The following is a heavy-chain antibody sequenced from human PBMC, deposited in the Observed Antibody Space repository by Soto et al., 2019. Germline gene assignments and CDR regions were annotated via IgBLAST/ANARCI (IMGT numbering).Heavy chain of an antibody. CDR3: AREGRHFDY. CDR2: TNPIFGTP. J-gene: IGHJ4*02. CDR1: GGTFSSYA. V-gene: IGHV1-69*06. Sequence: SVKVSCKASGGTFSSYAISWVRQAPGQGLEWMGGTNPIFGTPHYAQKYQGRVTITADTFTNTAYMELTRLTSDDTAVYFCAREGRHFDYWGQGTLVTVSS.